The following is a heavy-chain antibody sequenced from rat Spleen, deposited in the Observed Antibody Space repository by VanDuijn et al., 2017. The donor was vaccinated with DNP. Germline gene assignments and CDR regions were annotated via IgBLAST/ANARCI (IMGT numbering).Heavy chain of an antibody. Sequence: EVQLQESGPGLVEPSQSLSLTCSVTGHSITDNYWGWIRKFPGNKMEWMGYISYSGSTSYSPSLKSRISITRDTSKNQFFLHLDSVTTEDTATYYCAREVRYDSGPDYWGQGVMVTVSS. CDR2: ISYSGST. D-gene: IGHD1-1*01. CDR3: AREVRYDSGPDY. J-gene: IGHJ2*01. CDR1: GHSITDNY. V-gene: IGHV3-1*01.